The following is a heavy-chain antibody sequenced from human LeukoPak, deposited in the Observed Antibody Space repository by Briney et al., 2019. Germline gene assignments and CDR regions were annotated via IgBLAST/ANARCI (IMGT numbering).Heavy chain of an antibody. Sequence: AASVKVSCKASGYTFTDYYMNWVRQAPGQGLEWMGWIHPNSGGTNYAQKFQGRVTMTRDTSISTAYMELSRLTFDDTAVYYCGRKSAARKTSEFDYWGQGTLVTVSS. CDR2: IHPNSGGT. D-gene: IGHD6-6*01. CDR3: GRKSAARKTSEFDY. V-gene: IGHV1-2*02. J-gene: IGHJ4*02. CDR1: GYTFTDYY.